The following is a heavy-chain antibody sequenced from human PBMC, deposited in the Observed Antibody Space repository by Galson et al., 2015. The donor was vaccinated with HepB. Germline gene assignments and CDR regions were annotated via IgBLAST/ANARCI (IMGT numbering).Heavy chain of an antibody. J-gene: IGHJ4*02. Sequence: SLRLSCAASGFTFRAFGMTWVRQVPGKGLEWVVVIGSRTNYIHYGDSVRGRFTISRDNRQNSVYLQMNSLRAEDTAIYYCARDASEWSRDYWGQGTLVTVSA. CDR2: IGSRTNYI. CDR1: GFTFRAFG. CDR3: ARDASEWSRDY. D-gene: IGHD3-3*01. V-gene: IGHV3-21*01.